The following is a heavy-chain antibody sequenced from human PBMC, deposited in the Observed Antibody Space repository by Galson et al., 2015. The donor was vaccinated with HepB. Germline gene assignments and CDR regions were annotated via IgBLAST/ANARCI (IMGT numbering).Heavy chain of an antibody. J-gene: IGHJ6*02. CDR3: ARDPIAREKHYDFWSGYQTYYYYGMDV. V-gene: IGHV1-69*13. CDR2: IIPIFGTA. Sequence: SVKVSCKASGGTFSSYAISWVRQAPGQGLEWMGGIIPIFGTANYAQKFQGRVTITADESTSTAYMELSSLRSEDTAVYYCARDPIAREKHYDFWSGYQTYYYYGMDVWGQGTTVTVSS. CDR1: GGTFSSYA. D-gene: IGHD3-3*01.